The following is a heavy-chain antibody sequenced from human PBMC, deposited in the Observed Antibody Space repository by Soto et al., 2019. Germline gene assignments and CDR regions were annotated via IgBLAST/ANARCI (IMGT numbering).Heavy chain of an antibody. V-gene: IGHV3-11*01. CDR3: ARDRLMITFGMWAFDI. CDR1: GFTFSDYY. Sequence: PGGSLRLSCAASGFTFSDYYMSWIRQAPGKGLEWVSYISSSGSTIYYADSVKGRFTISRDNAKNSLYLQMNSLRAEDTAVYYCARDRLMITFGMWAFDIWGQGTMVTVSS. D-gene: IGHD3-16*01. J-gene: IGHJ3*02. CDR2: ISSSGSTI.